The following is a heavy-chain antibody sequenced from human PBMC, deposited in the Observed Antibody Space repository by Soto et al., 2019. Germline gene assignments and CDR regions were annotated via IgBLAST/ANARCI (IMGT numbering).Heavy chain of an antibody. Sequence: GGSPRLSCAASGFTFSSYSMNWVRQAPGKGLEWVSYISSSSSTIYYADSVKGRFTISRDNAKNSLYLQMNSLRAEDTAVYYCARSDGDYFWRDHYFDYWGQGTLVTVSS. V-gene: IGHV3-48*01. J-gene: IGHJ4*02. CDR2: ISSSSSTI. CDR3: ARSDGDYFWRDHYFDY. D-gene: IGHD4-17*01. CDR1: GFTFSSYS.